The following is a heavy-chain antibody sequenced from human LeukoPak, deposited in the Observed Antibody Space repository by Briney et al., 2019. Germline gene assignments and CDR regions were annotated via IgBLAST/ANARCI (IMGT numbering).Heavy chain of an antibody. CDR1: GGSISSSNW. J-gene: IGHJ6*02. CDR3: AREGSYYDSSGYYLHYYGMDV. D-gene: IGHD3-22*01. Sequence: PSGTLSLTCAVSGGSISSSNWWSWVRQPPGKGLEWIGEIYHSGSTNYNPSLKSRVTISVDKSKNQFSLKLSSVTAADTAVYYCAREGSYYDSSGYYLHYYGMDVWGQGTTVTVSS. CDR2: IYHSGST. V-gene: IGHV4-4*02.